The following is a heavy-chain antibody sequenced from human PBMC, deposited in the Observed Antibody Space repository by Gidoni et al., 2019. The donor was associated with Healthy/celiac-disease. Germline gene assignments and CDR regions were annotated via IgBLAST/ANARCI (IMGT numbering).Heavy chain of an antibody. V-gene: IGHV4-61*02. Sequence: QVQLQESGPGLVKPSQTLSLTCTVSGGSISSGSSYWSWIRQPAGKGLEWIGRIYTSGSTNYNPSLKSRVTMSVDTSKNQFSLKLSSVTAADTAVYYCARDRGYCSSTSCSHGMDVWGQGTTVTVSS. CDR2: IYTSGST. CDR1: GGSISSGSSY. D-gene: IGHD2-2*01. CDR3: ARDRGYCSSTSCSHGMDV. J-gene: IGHJ6*02.